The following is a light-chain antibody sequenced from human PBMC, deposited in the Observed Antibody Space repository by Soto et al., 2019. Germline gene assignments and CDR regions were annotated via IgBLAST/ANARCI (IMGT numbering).Light chain of an antibody. Sequence: AIQLTQSPSSLSASVGDRVTITCRASQGISSALAWYQRKPGKAPKLLIYDASSLESGVPSRFSGSGSGTDFTLTISSLQPEDFATYYCQQFNNYPRTFGGGTKVEIK. CDR2: DAS. CDR3: QQFNNYPRT. CDR1: QGISSA. J-gene: IGKJ4*01. V-gene: IGKV1D-13*01.